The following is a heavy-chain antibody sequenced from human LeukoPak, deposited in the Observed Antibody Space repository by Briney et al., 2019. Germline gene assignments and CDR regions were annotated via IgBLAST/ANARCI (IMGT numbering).Heavy chain of an antibody. CDR1: GFTFSSYA. V-gene: IGHV3-30-3*01. CDR2: ISNDGSNE. CDR3: ATIMVRGLIITSRVDY. Sequence: GGSLRLSCAASGFTFSSYAIHWVRQAPGKGLEWVAVISNDGSNEYYADSVKGRFTISRDNSKNTLYLQMNSLRAEDTAVYFRATIMVRGLIITSRVDYWGQGTLVTVSS. D-gene: IGHD3-10*01. J-gene: IGHJ4*02.